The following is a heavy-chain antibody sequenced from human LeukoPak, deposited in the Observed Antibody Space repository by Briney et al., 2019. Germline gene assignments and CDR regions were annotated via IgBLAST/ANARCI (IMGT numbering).Heavy chain of an antibody. CDR2: IRSKAYRGTT. J-gene: IGHJ6*02. CDR1: GFTFGDHA. V-gene: IGHV3-49*04. Sequence: GGSLRLSCTASGFTFGDHAMSWVRQAPGKGLEWVGFIRSKAYRGTTEYAASVKGRFTISRDDSKSIVYSQMNSLKTEDTAFYYCTRGPIQLWIHNAMDVWGQGTTVTVSS. CDR3: TRGPIQLWIHNAMDV. D-gene: IGHD5-18*01.